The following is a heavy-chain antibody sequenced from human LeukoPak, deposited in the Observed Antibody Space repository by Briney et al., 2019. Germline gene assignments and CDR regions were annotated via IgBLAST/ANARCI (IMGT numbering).Heavy chain of an antibody. J-gene: IGHJ4*02. CDR1: GFTFSSYA. CDR2: ISGSGGST. D-gene: IGHD5-18*01. CDR3: ARDRPRLGYGYSHIFDY. Sequence: GGSLRLSCAASGFTFSSYAMSWVRQAPGKGLEWVSAISGSGGSTYYADSVKGRFTISRDNAKNSLYLQMNSLRAEDTAVYYCARDRPRLGYGYSHIFDYWGQGTLVTVSS. V-gene: IGHV3-23*01.